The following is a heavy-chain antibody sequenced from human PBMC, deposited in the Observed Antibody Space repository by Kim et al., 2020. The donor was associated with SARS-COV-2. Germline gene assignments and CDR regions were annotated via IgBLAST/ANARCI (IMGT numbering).Heavy chain of an antibody. CDR3: AGVTIAVRRVGGRLDF. CDR2: IHYSGST. V-gene: IGHV4-39*01. D-gene: IGHD6-6*01. J-gene: IGHJ4*02. Sequence: SETLSLTCTVSGASISSSSYYWGWLRQPPGKGLEWIGSIHYSGSTYYTSSLKSRATISVDTFKNQFSLNLTSAAAADTSVYYYAGVTIAVRRVGGRLDFWGQGTLVTVSS. CDR1: GASISSSSYY.